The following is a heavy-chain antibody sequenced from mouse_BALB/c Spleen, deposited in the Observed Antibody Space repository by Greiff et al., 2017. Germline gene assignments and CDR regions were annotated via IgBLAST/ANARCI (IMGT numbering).Heavy chain of an antibody. CDR2: INPGSGGT. CDR1: GYAFTNYL. J-gene: IGHJ1*01. Sequence: VQLQQSGAELVRPGTSVKVSCKASGYAFTNYLIEWVKQRPGQGLEWIGVINPGSGGTNYNEKFKGKATLTADKSSSTAYMQLSSLTSDDSAVYFCAREVQPRYFDVWGEGTTVTVSS. V-gene: IGHV1-54*01. D-gene: IGHD6-1*01. CDR3: AREVQPRYFDV.